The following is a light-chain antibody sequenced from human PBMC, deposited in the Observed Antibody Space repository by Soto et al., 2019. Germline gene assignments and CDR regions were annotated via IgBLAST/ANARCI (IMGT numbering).Light chain of an antibody. CDR1: QSLLHSSGYNY. CDR3: IQALQTPLT. J-gene: IGKJ5*01. Sequence: DLVMTQSPLSQSVIPGEPASISCRSSQSLLHSSGYNYFHSYLQKSGQSPQLLYYLVSNRAYGVPDRFSGSGSGIDFTLKISRVEAEDVGLYYCIQALQTPLTFGQGTRLGI. V-gene: IGKV2-28*01. CDR2: LVS.